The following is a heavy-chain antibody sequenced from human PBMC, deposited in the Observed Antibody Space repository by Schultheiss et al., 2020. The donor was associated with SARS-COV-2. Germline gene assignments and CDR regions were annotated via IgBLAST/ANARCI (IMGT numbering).Heavy chain of an antibody. CDR3: ARDLGAARGHYYGMDV. V-gene: IGHV3-30*02. J-gene: IGHJ6*02. CDR2: IWYDGSNK. D-gene: IGHD6-13*01. Sequence: GESLKISCAASGFTFSSYGMHWVRQAPGKGLEWVAIIWYDGSNKYYADSVKGRFTISRDNSKNTLYLQMNSLRAEDTAVYYCARDLGAARGHYYGMDVWGQGTTVTVSS. CDR1: GFTFSSYG.